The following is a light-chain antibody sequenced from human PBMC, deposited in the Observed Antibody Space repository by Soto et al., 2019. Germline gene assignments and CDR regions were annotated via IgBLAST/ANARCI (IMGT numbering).Light chain of an antibody. Sequence: EIVLTQSPATLSLSPGERATLSCRASQSVSSYLAWYQQKPGQAPRLLIYDASTKATGIPARFSGSGSGTDFPLTISSLEPEDFAVYYCQQRSHWPVTFGGGTKVEIK. CDR2: DAS. CDR3: QQRSHWPVT. CDR1: QSVSSY. J-gene: IGKJ4*01. V-gene: IGKV3-11*01.